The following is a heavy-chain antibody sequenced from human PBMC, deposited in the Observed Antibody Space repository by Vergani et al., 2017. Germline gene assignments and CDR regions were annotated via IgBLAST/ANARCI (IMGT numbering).Heavy chain of an antibody. V-gene: IGHV1-18*01. CDR3: ARSNTGGYSQFTYYMDV. J-gene: IGHJ6*03. CDR1: GYTFTSYG. CDR2: ISAYNGNT. D-gene: IGHD4-23*01. Sequence: QVQLVQSGAEVKKPGASVKVSCKASGYTFTSYGISWVRQAPGQGLEWMGWISAYNGNTNYAQKLQGRVTMTTDTSTSTAYMELRSLRSEDTAVYYCARSNTGGYSQFTYYMDVWGKGTTVTVSS.